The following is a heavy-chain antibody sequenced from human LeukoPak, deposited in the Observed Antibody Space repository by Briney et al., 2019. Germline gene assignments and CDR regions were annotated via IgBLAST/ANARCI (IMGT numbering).Heavy chain of an antibody. J-gene: IGHJ4*02. D-gene: IGHD2-15*01. CDR2: LYSSGST. CDR3: ARHGTYCKIGSCYWVDTPMVDS. V-gene: IGHV3-66*04. Sequence: GGSLRLSCPTSGFAASSRYMSWVRRAPRKGLEWVSILYSSGSTYYADSPTRRFTISIEIYKNKLYLEMNSLGVEHTAVYYCARHGTYCKIGSCYWVDTPMVDSWGQGVLVTVSS. CDR1: GFAASSRY.